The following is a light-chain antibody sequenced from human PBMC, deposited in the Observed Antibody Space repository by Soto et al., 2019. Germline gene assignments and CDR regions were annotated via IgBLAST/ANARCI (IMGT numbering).Light chain of an antibody. CDR1: SSDIVGYDY. CDR3: SSYTDSSAFVV. J-gene: IGLJ1*01. V-gene: IGLV2-14*01. CDR2: EVS. Sequence: QSALTQPASVSGSPGQSITLSCTGTSSDIVGYDYVSWYQQHPGKAPHLMISEVSNRPSGVSNRFSGSKSGNTASLTISGLQADDEADYYCSSYTDSSAFVVFGTGTKLTVL.